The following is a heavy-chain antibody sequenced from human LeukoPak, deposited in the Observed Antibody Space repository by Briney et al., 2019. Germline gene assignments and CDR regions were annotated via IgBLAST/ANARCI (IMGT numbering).Heavy chain of an antibody. CDR1: GFTFDDYA. D-gene: IGHD6-13*01. CDR2: ISWNIGSI. CDR3: AKDPQLESYSDY. Sequence: GRSLRLSCAASGFTFDDYAMHWVRQAPGKGLVWVSGISWNIGSIGYADSVKGRFTISRDNSKNTLYLQMKSLRAEDTAVYYCAKDPQLESYSDYWGQGTQVTVSS. V-gene: IGHV3-9*01. J-gene: IGHJ4*02.